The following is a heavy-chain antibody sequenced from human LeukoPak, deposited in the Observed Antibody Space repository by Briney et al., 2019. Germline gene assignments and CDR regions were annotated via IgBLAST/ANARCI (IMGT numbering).Heavy chain of an antibody. Sequence: TSETLSLTCTVSGGSISSGGYYWSWIRQHPGKGLEWIGYIYYSGSTYYNPSLKSRVTISVDTSKNQFSLKLSSVTAADTAVYYCARDRYNWNYPGIMDYYYYGMDVWGQGTTVTVSS. CDR2: IYYSGST. CDR3: ARDRYNWNYPGIMDYYYYGMDV. CDR1: GGSISSGGYY. J-gene: IGHJ6*02. D-gene: IGHD1-7*01. V-gene: IGHV4-31*03.